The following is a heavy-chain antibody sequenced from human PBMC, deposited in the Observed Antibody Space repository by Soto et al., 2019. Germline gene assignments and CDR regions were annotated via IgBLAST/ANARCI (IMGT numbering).Heavy chain of an antibody. CDR2: IQHTGGT. Sequence: QVQLRQSGPGLVKPSGTLSLTCFVSGTSISSTYWWTWVRQPPGKGLECIGEIQHTGGTNYNPAPKTRPTISVDKATNQCSLRLTSVTAAESAIYYCATLPPRVVVAMAEFPSWGQGSLVTVSS. CDR3: ATLPPRVVVAMAEFPS. D-gene: IGHD2-21*01. J-gene: IGHJ5*02. CDR1: GTSISSTYW. V-gene: IGHV4-4*02.